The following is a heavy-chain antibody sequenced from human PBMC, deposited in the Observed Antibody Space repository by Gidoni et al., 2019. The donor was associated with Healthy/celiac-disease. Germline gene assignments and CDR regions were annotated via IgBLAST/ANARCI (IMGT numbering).Heavy chain of an antibody. Sequence: ELQLVWSGAGLVTPGGSWHLSFPSSGFPFGGSAMHWVRQASGKGLEWVGRIRSKANSYATAYAASVKGRFTFSRDDSKNTAYLQMNSLKTEDTAVYYCTLRPRGGGNGDYWGQGTLVTVSS. J-gene: IGHJ4*02. D-gene: IGHD2-15*01. CDR1: GFPFGGSA. CDR3: TLRPRGGGNGDY. CDR2: IRSKANSYAT. V-gene: IGHV3-73*01.